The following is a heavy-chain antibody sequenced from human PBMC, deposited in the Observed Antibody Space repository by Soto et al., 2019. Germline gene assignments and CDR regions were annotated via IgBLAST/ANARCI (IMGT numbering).Heavy chain of an antibody. CDR3: AREPLT. CDR2: IYYSWST. J-gene: IGHJ4*02. V-gene: IGHV4-31*03. CDR1: GGSISRGGYY. Sequence: QVQLQEAGPGLVKPSQTLSLTCTVSGGSISRGGYYWSWIRQHPGKCLEWIGYIYYSWSTYYPPALKSRVTISVDTSKTQFPLKLSSVTAADTAVDYCAREPLTWGQGTLVTVSS.